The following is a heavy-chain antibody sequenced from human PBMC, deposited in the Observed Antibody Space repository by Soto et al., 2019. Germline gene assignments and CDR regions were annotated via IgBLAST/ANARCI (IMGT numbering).Heavy chain of an antibody. CDR3: ARKEVLVSLGAFDP. CDR1: GFTFSSYA. Sequence: QVQLVESGGGVVQPGRSLRLSCAASGFTFSSYAMHWVRQAPGEGLEWVAVISYDGSNKYYADSVKGRFTISRDNSKNTLYLQMNSLRAEDTAVYYCARKEVLVSLGAFDPWGQGTLVTVSS. J-gene: IGHJ5*02. CDR2: ISYDGSNK. V-gene: IGHV3-30-3*01. D-gene: IGHD3-3*02.